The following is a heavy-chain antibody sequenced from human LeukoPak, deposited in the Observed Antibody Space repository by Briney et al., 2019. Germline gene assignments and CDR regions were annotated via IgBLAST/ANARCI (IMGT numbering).Heavy chain of an antibody. D-gene: IGHD1-1*01. CDR2: ISEDGSER. CDR3: ATDGREERSDWNRDRFTY. CDR1: GFTFSTYW. V-gene: IGHV3-7*05. Sequence: GGSLRLSCAASGFTFSTYWMNWVRQAPGRGPEWVANISEDGSERNYVDSVKGGLTISRDNAKNSLYLQLNNLTAEDTAFYYCATDGREERSDWNRDRFTYWGQGTLVTVSS. J-gene: IGHJ4*02.